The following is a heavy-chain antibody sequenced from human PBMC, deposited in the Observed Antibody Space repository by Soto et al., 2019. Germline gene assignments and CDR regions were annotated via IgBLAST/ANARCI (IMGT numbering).Heavy chain of an antibody. CDR2: IYYSGST. V-gene: IGHV4-31*03. Sequence: SETLSLTCTVSGGSISSGGYYWSWIRQHPGKGLEGIGYIYYSGSTYYNPSLKSRVTISVDTSKNQFSLKLSSVTAADTAVYYCARTPAHYYDSSGYYLDYWGQGTLVTVSS. J-gene: IGHJ4*02. CDR3: ARTPAHYYDSSGYYLDY. CDR1: GGSISSGGYY. D-gene: IGHD3-22*01.